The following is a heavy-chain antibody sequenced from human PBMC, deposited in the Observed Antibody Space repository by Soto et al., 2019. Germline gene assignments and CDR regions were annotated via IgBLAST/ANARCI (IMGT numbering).Heavy chain of an antibody. CDR2: IIPIFGTA. D-gene: IGHD3-16*02. CDR3: ARDNDYVWGSYRN. J-gene: IGHJ4*02. Sequence: SVKVSCKASGGTFSSYAISWVRQAPGQGLEWMGGIIPIFGTANYAQKFQDRVTITADESTSTAYMELSSLRSEDTAVYYCARDNDYVWGSYRNWGQGTLVTVSS. CDR1: GGTFSSYA. V-gene: IGHV1-69*13.